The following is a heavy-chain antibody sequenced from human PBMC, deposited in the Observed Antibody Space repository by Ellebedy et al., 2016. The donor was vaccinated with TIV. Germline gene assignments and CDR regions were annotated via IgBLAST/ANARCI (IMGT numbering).Heavy chain of an antibody. CDR3: AREHAIKVAAPGYDAFDV. J-gene: IGHJ3*01. CDR1: GFSVRNNH. Sequence: PGGSLRLSCAVSGFSVRNNHMNWVRQAPGQGLEWVSLLNSNGRTYYAESVRGRFTISRDNSRNFVFLQMNSLRPEDTATYYCAREHAIKVAAPGYDAFDVWGQGTKVSVSA. V-gene: IGHV3-53*01. D-gene: IGHD2-8*01. CDR2: LNSNGRT.